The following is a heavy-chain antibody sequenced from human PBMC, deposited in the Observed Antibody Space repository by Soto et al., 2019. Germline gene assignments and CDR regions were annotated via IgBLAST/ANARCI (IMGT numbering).Heavy chain of an antibody. CDR2: LSGYNGDT. J-gene: IGHJ5*02. D-gene: IGHD2-15*01. Sequence: QVQLVQSGPEVKKPGASVRVSCKASGYSLRNYAFAWVRQAPGQGLEWMAWLSGYNGDTQYAPKFQGRVSLTTDTSTSTAYMDRRTLRSDDTAVYYCARVDSPSATRGGLDTWGQGTLVTVSS. CDR1: GYSLRNYA. CDR3: ARVDSPSATRGGLDT. V-gene: IGHV1-18*01.